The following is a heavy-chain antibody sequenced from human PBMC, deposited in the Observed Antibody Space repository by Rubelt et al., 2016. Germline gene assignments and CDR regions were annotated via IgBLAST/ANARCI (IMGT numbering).Heavy chain of an antibody. Sequence: STYGIHWVRQAPGKGLEWVSGVSGSGGSTYYADSVKGRFTISRDNSKNTLYLQMNSLRAEDTAIYYCAKFRRSPPTDFDYWGQGTLVTVSS. D-gene: IGHD1-14*01. J-gene: IGHJ4*02. CDR3: AKFRRSPPTDFDY. V-gene: IGHV3-23*01. CDR2: VSGSGGST. CDR1: STYG.